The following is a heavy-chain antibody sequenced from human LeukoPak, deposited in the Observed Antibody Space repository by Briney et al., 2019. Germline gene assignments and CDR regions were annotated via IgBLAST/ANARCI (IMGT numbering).Heavy chain of an antibody. CDR2: IHPSRRV. Sequence: PWETLPLTCRVSEPSFSSGDQDWNRSRKTPVEGLGWIGSIHPSRRVYNNPSLKSQVTISMATSKNQFSLNLNSVTPAATAVYFCSRGLDSRKIGYWGQGTLVTVSS. CDR3: SRGLDSRKIGY. CDR1: EPSFSSGDQD. J-gene: IGHJ4*02. D-gene: IGHD3-22*01. V-gene: IGHV4-31*01.